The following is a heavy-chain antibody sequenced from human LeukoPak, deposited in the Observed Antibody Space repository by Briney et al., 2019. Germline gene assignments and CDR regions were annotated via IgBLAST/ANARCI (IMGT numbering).Heavy chain of an antibody. CDR2: IKPNSGGT. CDR3: ARDRGLLWFGEKLYYFDY. CDR1: GYTFTGYY. J-gene: IGHJ4*02. D-gene: IGHD3-10*01. Sequence: SVKVSCKASGYTFTGYYMHWVRQAPGQGLEWMGWIKPNSGGTNYAQQFQGRVTLSVDTSKNQFSLKLSSVTAADTAVYYCARDRGLLWFGEKLYYFDYWGQGTLVTVSS. V-gene: IGHV1-2*02.